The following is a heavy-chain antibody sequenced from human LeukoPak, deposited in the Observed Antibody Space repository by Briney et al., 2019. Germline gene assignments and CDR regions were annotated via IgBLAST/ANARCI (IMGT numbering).Heavy chain of an antibody. CDR1: GGSISSDY. Sequence: SETLSLTCTVSGGSISSDYWSWIRQPAGKGLEWIGRIYTSGSTNYNPSLKSRVTMSVDTSKNQFSLKLSSVTAADTAVHYCARVREQGQLGYYYYYMDVWGKGTTVTVSS. J-gene: IGHJ6*03. V-gene: IGHV4-4*07. CDR3: ARVREQGQLGYYYYYMDV. D-gene: IGHD6-13*01. CDR2: IYTSGST.